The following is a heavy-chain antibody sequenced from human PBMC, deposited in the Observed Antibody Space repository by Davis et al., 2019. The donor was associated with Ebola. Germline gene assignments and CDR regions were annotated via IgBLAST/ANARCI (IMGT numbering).Heavy chain of an antibody. CDR3: SRGLPDY. V-gene: IGHV4-61*08. Sequence: SETLSLTCTVSGGSTSSGGYYWSWIRQPPGKGLEWIGEINESGSTNYNPSLKSRVTISVDTSKNQFTLKLNSVTAADTAVYYCSRGLPDYWGQGTLVTVSS. CDR2: INESGST. CDR1: GGSTSSGGYY. J-gene: IGHJ4*02.